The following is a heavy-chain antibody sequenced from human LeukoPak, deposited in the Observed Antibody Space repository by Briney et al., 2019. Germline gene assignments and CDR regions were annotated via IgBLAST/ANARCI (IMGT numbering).Heavy chain of an antibody. Sequence: ASVKVSCKASGYTFTSYYMHWVRQAPGQGLEWMGIINPSGGSTSYAQKFQGRVTMTRDTSTSTVYMELSSLRSEDTAVYYCARGEKYHYDSSGTTGGYWGQGTLVTVSS. D-gene: IGHD3-22*01. CDR3: ARGEKYHYDSSGTTGGY. J-gene: IGHJ4*02. V-gene: IGHV1-46*01. CDR2: INPSGGST. CDR1: GYTFTSYY.